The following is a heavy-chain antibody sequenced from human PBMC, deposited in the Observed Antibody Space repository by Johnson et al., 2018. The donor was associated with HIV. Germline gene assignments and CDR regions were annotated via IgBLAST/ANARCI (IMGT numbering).Heavy chain of an antibody. Sequence: EKLVESGGGLVQAGGSLRLSCAASEFTVSSNYMSWVRQAPGKGLEWVSVIYSGGNTYYADSVKGRFTISRDNSNNSLFLQMNSLRVEDTAVYYCARSGGYPNAFDMWGQGTLVTVPA. CDR3: ARSGGYPNAFDM. CDR2: IYSGGNT. D-gene: IGHD6-13*01. J-gene: IGHJ3*02. CDR1: EFTVSSNY. V-gene: IGHV3-66*01.